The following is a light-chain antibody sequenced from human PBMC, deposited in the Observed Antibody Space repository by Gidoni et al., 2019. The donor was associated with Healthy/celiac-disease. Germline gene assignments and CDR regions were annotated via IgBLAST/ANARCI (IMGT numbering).Light chain of an antibody. J-gene: IGKJ1*01. Sequence: EIVMTQSPATLSVSPVERATLSCRTSQSGSSNLAWYQQKPGQAPRLLIYGASTRATGIPARFSGSWSGTEFTLTISSLQSEDFAVYYCQQYNNWPPWTFGQGTKVEIK. CDR1: QSGSSN. CDR3: QQYNNWPPWT. CDR2: GAS. V-gene: IGKV3-15*01.